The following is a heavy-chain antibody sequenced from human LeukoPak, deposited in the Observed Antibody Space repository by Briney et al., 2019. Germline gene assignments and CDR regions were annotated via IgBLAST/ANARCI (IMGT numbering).Heavy chain of an antibody. J-gene: IGHJ4*02. CDR3: ARDLRSGLHFDY. CDR1: GYTFTSYY. CDR2: INPSGGST. V-gene: IGHV1-46*01. Sequence: GASVKVSRKASGYTFTSYYMHWVRQAPGQGLEWMGIINPSGGSTSYAQKFQGRVTMTRDTSTSTVYMELSSLRSEDTAVYYCARDLRSGLHFDYWGQGTLVTVSS. D-gene: IGHD2-15*01.